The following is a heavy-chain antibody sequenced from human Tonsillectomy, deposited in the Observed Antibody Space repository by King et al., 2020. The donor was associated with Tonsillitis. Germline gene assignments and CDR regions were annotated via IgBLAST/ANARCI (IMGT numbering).Heavy chain of an antibody. CDR1: GGPISSGGYY. V-gene: IGHV4-31*03. Sequence: MQLQESGPGLVKSSQTLSLTCTVSGGPISSGGYYWSWIRQHPAKGLEWIGYIYYSGNTYHNPSLKRRLTISEDTSKNQFSLKLSSVTAADTAVYYCARVGPIAAAGTWSAFDYWGQGTLVTVSS. CDR2: IYYSGNT. CDR3: ARVGPIAAAGTWSAFDY. J-gene: IGHJ4*02. D-gene: IGHD6-13*01.